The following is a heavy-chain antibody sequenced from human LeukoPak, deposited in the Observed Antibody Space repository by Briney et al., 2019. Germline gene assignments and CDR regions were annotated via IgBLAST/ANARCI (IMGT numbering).Heavy chain of an antibody. V-gene: IGHV3-49*03. CDR3: TRDRGGSYRFDY. CDR2: IRSKAYGGTT. Sequence: GGSLRLSCTVSGFTFGDYAMSWFRQAPGKGLEWVGFIRSKAYGGTTEYAASVKGRFTISRDDSRSIAYLRMSSLKTEDTAMYYCTRDRGGSYRFDYWGQGTLVTVSS. D-gene: IGHD1-26*01. CDR1: GFTFGDYA. J-gene: IGHJ4*02.